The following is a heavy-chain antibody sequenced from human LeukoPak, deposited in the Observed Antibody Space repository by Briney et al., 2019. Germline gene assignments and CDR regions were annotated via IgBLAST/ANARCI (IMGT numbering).Heavy chain of an antibody. V-gene: IGHV1-24*01. CDR3: AKDRGYSYGAYYYYYGMDV. J-gene: IGHJ6*02. Sequence: ASVKVSCKVSGYTLTELSMHWVRQAPGKGLEWMGGFDPEDGETIYAQKFQGRVTMTEDTSTDTAYMELSSLRSEDTAVYYCAKDRGYSYGAYYYYYGMDVWGQGTTVTVSS. CDR2: FDPEDGET. CDR1: GYTLTELS. D-gene: IGHD5-18*01.